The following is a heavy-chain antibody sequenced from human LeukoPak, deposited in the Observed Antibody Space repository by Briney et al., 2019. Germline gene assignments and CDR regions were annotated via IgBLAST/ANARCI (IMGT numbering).Heavy chain of an antibody. CDR2: ISSSSSSI. Sequence: RGSLRLSCAASGFTFSSYSMNWVRQAPGKGLECVSSISSSSSSIYYADSVKGRFTTSRDDAKNSLYLQMNSLRAEDTAVYYCARTATDTGEFDYWGQGTLVTVSS. V-gene: IGHV3-21*01. J-gene: IGHJ4*02. CDR3: ARTATDTGEFDY. D-gene: IGHD6-13*01. CDR1: GFTFSSYS.